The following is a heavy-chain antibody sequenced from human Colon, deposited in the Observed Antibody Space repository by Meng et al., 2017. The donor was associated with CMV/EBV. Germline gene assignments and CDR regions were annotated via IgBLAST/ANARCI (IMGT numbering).Heavy chain of an antibody. CDR2: IFYSGST. J-gene: IGHJ5*02. D-gene: IGHD1-26*01. V-gene: IGHV4-59*01. CDR1: GGSISNYY. CDR3: AGLGTTNWFDP. Sequence: GSLRLSCTVSGGSISNYYWNWIRQPPAKGLEWIGYIFYSGSTSYNPSLKSRVTISVDTSKKQLSLKLSSVTAADTAVYYCAGLGTTNWFDPWGQGTLVTVSS.